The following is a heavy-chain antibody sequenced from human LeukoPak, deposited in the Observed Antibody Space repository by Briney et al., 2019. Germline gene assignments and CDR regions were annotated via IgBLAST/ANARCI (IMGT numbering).Heavy chain of an antibody. V-gene: IGHV3-30*18. CDR2: ISYDGSNK. Sequence: GGSLRLSCAASGFTFSSYGMHWVRQAPGKGLEWVAVISYDGSNKYYADSVKGRFTISRDNSKNTLYLQMNSLRAEDTAVYYCAKGGVGATTYPDYWGQGTLVTVSS. CDR1: GFTFSSYG. D-gene: IGHD1-26*01. CDR3: AKGGVGATTYPDY. J-gene: IGHJ4*02.